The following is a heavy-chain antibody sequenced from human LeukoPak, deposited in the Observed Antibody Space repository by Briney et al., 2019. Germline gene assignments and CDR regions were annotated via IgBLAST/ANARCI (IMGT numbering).Heavy chain of an antibody. D-gene: IGHD4-17*01. V-gene: IGHV4-39*01. CDR1: GGSISSSSYY. CDR2: IYYSGST. Sequence: PSETLSLTCTVSGGSISSSSYYWGWLRQPPGKGLEWIGSIYYSGSTYYNPSLKSRVTISVDTSKHQFSLKLSSVTAADTAVYYCARSYGDYGSYYYYYYGMDVWGQGTTVTVSS. J-gene: IGHJ6*02. CDR3: ARSYGDYGSYYYYYYGMDV.